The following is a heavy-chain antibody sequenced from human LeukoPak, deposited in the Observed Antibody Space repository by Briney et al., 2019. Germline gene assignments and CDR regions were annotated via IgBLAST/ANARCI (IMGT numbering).Heavy chain of an antibody. V-gene: IGHV3-23*01. CDR1: GFTFSSYA. CDR3: AKLSGIAAEFDY. CDR2: TSGSGAIT. J-gene: IGHJ4*02. D-gene: IGHD6-13*01. Sequence: GGSLRLSCAASGFTFSSYAMSWVRQAPGKGLEWVSTTSGSGAITSYADSVRGRFTISRDNSKNTLYLQMSSLRAEDTAVYYCAKLSGIAAEFDYWGQGTLVTVSS.